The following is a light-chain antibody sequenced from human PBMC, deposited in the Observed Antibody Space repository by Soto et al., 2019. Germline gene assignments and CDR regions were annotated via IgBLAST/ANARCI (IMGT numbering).Light chain of an antibody. V-gene: IGKV3-20*01. Sequence: EIVLTQSPGTRCLSPGERATLSCRASQSVSSSYLAWYQQKPGQAPRLLIYGASSRATGIPDRFSGSGSGTDFTLTISRLEPEDFAVYYCQQYGSSPATFGQGTKV. CDR1: QSVSSSY. CDR3: QQYGSSPAT. J-gene: IGKJ1*01. CDR2: GAS.